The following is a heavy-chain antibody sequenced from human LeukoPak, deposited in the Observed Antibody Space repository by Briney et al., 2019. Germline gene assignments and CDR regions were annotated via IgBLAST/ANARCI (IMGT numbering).Heavy chain of an antibody. CDR2: ISSSGSTI. CDR1: GFTFSSYE. CDR3: AKDKYDILTGTSLDY. V-gene: IGHV3-48*03. Sequence: GGSLRLSCAASGFTFSSYEMNWVRQAPGKGLEWVSYISSSGSTIYYADSVKGRFTISRDNAKNSLYLQMNSLRAEDTAVYYCAKDKYDILTGTSLDYWGQGTLVTVSS. J-gene: IGHJ4*02. D-gene: IGHD3-9*01.